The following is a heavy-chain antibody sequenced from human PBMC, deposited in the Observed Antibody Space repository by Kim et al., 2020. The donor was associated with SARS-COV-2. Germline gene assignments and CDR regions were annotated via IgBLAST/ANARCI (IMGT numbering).Heavy chain of an antibody. CDR3: AKGAETSIPGAFDY. CDR1: GYTFTNYR. V-gene: IGHV1-3*01. Sequence: ASVKVSCKASGYTFTNYRVHWVRQAPGQRFEWMGRITPGGDTKYSQKFQDRVTLTSDTSASTTSLEVSSLGSEDTAIYYCAKGAETSIPGAFDYWGQGVLVTVSS. D-gene: IGHD2-21*01. J-gene: IGHJ4*02. CDR2: ITPGGDT.